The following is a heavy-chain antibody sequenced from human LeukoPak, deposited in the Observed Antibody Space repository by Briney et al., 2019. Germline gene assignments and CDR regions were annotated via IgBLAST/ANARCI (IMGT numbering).Heavy chain of an antibody. CDR1: GFTFSSYW. CDR2: IKLDGREK. D-gene: IGHD3-22*01. J-gene: IGHJ4*02. CDR3: ARALAHYDSSGYFDY. Sequence: GGSLRLSCAASGFTFSSYWMSWVRQAPGKGLEWVANIKLDGREKYQVDPVKGRFTISRNNAKNSLYLQMNSLRAEDTAVYCCARALAHYDSSGYFDYWGQGTLVTVSS. V-gene: IGHV3-7*01.